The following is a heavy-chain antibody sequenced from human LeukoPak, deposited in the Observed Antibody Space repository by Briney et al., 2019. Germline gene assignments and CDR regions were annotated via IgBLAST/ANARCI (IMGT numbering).Heavy chain of an antibody. CDR1: GFTFRNYG. V-gene: IGHV3-21*01. CDR2: ISSDSSYI. D-gene: IGHD5-24*01. CDR3: AVNHVDGYSELGY. Sequence: GGPLRLSCAASGFTFRNYGMTWLRQAAGKGLEWVSSISSDSSYIHYADSLEGRFTISRNNANNSLCLQMNSLRAEDTAVYYCAVNHVDGYSELGYWGQGTLVTVSS. J-gene: IGHJ4*02.